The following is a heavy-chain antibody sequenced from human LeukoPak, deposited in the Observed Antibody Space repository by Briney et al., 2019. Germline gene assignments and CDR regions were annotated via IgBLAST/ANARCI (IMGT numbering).Heavy chain of an antibody. CDR2: IKSKCYGGTT. Sequence: KSGGSLRLSCAASGFTFRNGWMSCVRQAPGRALEWLGCIKSKCYGGTTDYAAPVKGRFTISRDDSKNTLYLKMNSLKTEDTAVYYCTTVTVVGSGSFDYWGQGTLVTVSS. V-gene: IGHV3-15*01. D-gene: IGHD3-10*01. CDR3: TTVTVVGSGSFDY. CDR1: GFTFRNGW. J-gene: IGHJ4*02.